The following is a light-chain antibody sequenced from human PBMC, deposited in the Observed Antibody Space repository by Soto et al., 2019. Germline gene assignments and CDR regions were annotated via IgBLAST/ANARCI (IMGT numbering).Light chain of an antibody. CDR1: QSVSSN. J-gene: IGKJ1*01. CDR3: QQYNSYSTWT. Sequence: EIVMTQSPATLSVSPGERATLSCRASQSVSSNLAWYQQKPGQAPRLLIYGASNRATGIPDRFSGSGSGTEFTLTISSLQPDDFATYYCQQYNSYSTWTFGQGTKVDIK. V-gene: IGKV3D-15*01. CDR2: GAS.